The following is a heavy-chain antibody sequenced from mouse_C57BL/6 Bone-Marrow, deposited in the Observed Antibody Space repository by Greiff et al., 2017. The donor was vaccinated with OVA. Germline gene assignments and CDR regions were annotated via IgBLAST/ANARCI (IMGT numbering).Heavy chain of an antibody. Sequence: QVQLQQPGAELVKPGASVKLSCKASGYTFTSYWMQWVKQRPGQGLEWIGEIDPSDSYTNYNQKFKGKAKLTVDTSSSTAYMQLSSLTSEDSAVYYCARRFYYDYEDYWGQGTTLTVSS. J-gene: IGHJ2*01. D-gene: IGHD2-4*01. CDR1: GYTFTSYW. CDR3: ARRFYYDYEDY. CDR2: IDPSDSYT. V-gene: IGHV1-50*01.